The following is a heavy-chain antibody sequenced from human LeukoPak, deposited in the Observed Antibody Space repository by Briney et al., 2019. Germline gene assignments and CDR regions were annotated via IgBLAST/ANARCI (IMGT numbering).Heavy chain of an antibody. Sequence: GSLRLFCAASGFTFSSYWMSWVRQAPGKGLEWVANIKQDGSEKYYVDSVKGRFTISRDNAKNSLYLQMNSLRAEDTAVYYCARDQWLDAFDIWGQGTMVTASS. J-gene: IGHJ3*02. D-gene: IGHD6-19*01. CDR3: ARDQWLDAFDI. CDR1: GFTFSSYW. V-gene: IGHV3-7*01. CDR2: IKQDGSEK.